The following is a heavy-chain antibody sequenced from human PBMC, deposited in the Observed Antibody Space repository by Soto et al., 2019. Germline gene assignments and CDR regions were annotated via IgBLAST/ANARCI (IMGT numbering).Heavy chain of an antibody. V-gene: IGHV4-30-4*01. CDR2: TYDSGST. D-gene: IGHD4-17*01. CDR3: AREIIPLTTDWYFDL. J-gene: IGHJ2*01. Sequence: QVQLQESGPGLVKPSETLSLTCTVSGGSISGGGYYWSWIRQPPGKGLEWIGYTYDSGSTYYNPSLKSRISISVDTSKTQFSLRLTFVTAADTAVYYCAREIIPLTTDWYFDLWGRGTLVTVSS. CDR1: GGSISGGGYY.